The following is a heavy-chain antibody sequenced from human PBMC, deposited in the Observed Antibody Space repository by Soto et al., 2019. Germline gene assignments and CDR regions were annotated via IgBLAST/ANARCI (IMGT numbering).Heavy chain of an antibody. Sequence: QLQLQESGPGLVKPSETLSLTCTVSGGSISSSSYYWGWIRQPPGKGLEWIGSIYYSGSTYYNPSLESRVTISVDTSKNQFSLKLSSVTAADTAVYYCASTLAAAGTFLYYYYYMDVWGKGTTVTVSS. V-gene: IGHV4-39*01. CDR1: GGSISSSSYY. D-gene: IGHD6-13*01. CDR2: IYYSGST. J-gene: IGHJ6*03. CDR3: ASTLAAAGTFLYYYYYMDV.